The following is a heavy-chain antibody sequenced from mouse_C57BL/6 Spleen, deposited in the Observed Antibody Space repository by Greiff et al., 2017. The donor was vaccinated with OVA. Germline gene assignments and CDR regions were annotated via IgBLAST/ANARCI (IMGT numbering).Heavy chain of an antibody. CDR2: ISSGGSYT. V-gene: IGHV5-6*01. Sequence: EVQLVESGGDLVKPGGSLKLSCAASGFTFSSYGMSWVRQTPDKRLEWVATISSGGSYTYYPDSVKGRFTISRDNAKNTLYLQMSSLKSEDTAMYYCARNLDHYSSYVDYWGQGTTLTVSA. J-gene: IGHJ2*01. CDR3: ARNLDHYSSYVDY. CDR1: GFTFSSYG. D-gene: IGHD2-5*01.